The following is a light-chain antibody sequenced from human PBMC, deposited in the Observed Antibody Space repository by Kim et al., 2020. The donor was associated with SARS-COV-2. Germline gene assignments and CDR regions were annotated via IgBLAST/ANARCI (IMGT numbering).Light chain of an antibody. Sequence: SVPPGERAPSSCGASRSISSAFSWHQQLPLPTPILLIGAAYTRATDIPTCFGSSGSGTESPPTISSLQSEDFVVYYCQQYYSWPLTFGGGTKLEI. V-gene: IGKV3D-15*01. CDR1: RSISSA. CDR3: QQYYSWPLT. CDR2: AAY. J-gene: IGKJ4*01.